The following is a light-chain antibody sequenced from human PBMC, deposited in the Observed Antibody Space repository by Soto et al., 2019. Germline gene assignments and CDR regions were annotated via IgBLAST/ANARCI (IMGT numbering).Light chain of an antibody. Sequence: MASQSVSSNVAWYQQIPGQTPRLLIYGASTRATGIPVRFSGSGSGTEFTLTISSLQSEDFAVYYCHQYDDGPYTFGQGTKVDIK. V-gene: IGKV3-15*01. J-gene: IGKJ2*01. CDR2: GAS. CDR1: QSVSSN. CDR3: HQYDDGPYT.